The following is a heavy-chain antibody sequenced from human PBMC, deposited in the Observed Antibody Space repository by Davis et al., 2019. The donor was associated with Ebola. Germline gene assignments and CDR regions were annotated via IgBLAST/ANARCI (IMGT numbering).Heavy chain of an antibody. J-gene: IGHJ4*02. Sequence: PGGSLRLSCAASGFTFSSYAMSWVRQAPGKGLEWVSAISGSGGSTYYADSVKGRFTISRDNSKNTLYLQMNSLRAEDTAVYYCAKPLTGYSSGNYYFDYWGQGTLVTVSS. CDR1: GFTFSSYA. V-gene: IGHV3-23*01. CDR3: AKPLTGYSSGNYYFDY. CDR2: ISGSGGST. D-gene: IGHD6-19*01.